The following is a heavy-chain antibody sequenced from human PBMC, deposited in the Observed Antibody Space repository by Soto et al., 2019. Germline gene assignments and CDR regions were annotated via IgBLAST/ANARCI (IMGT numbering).Heavy chain of an antibody. CDR2: ISGSEDNI. D-gene: IGHD3-10*01. V-gene: IGHV3-23*01. Sequence: EVQLLESGGGLVQPGGSLRLSCVASGFPFSNYYMDWVHQAPGKGLEWVAVISGSEDNIHYADSVKGRFTISRDNSMNTLYLQMNSLTADDTAIYYCAKDLHWFAMDVWGQGTTVTVSS. CDR1: GFPFSNYY. CDR3: AKDLHWFAMDV. J-gene: IGHJ6*02.